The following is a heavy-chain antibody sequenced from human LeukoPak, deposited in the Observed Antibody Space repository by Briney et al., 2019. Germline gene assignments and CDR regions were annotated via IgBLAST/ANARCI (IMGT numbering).Heavy chain of an antibody. D-gene: IGHD2/OR15-2a*01. CDR3: AGHAGLIVGEEYYFDY. J-gene: IGHJ4*02. V-gene: IGHV4-59*01. Sequence: SSETLSLTCTVSGGSISSYYWSWIRQPPGKGLEWIGYIYCSGSTNYNPSLKSRVTISVDTSKNQFSLKLCSVTAADTAVYYCAGHAGLIVGEEYYFDYWGQGTLVTVSS. CDR2: IYCSGST. CDR1: GGSISSYY.